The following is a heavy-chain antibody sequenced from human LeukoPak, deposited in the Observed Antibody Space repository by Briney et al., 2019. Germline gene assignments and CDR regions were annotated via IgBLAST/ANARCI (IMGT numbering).Heavy chain of an antibody. Sequence: SSETLSLTCAVYGGSFSGYYWSWIRQLPGKGLEWIGEINHSGSTNYNPSLKSRVTISVDTSKNQFSLKLSSVTAADTAVYYCARAWIHKKNDAFDIWGQGTMVIVFS. CDR3: ARAWIHKKNDAFDI. CDR2: INHSGST. D-gene: IGHD5-12*01. V-gene: IGHV4-34*01. CDR1: GGSFSGYY. J-gene: IGHJ3*02.